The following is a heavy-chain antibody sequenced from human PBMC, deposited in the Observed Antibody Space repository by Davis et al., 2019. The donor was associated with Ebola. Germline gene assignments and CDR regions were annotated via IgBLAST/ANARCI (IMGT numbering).Heavy chain of an antibody. CDR2: INPSGGST. CDR3: ATAFDRRHYGSWFDP. CDR1: GYTFTNYY. V-gene: IGHV1-46*01. D-gene: IGHD4-17*01. Sequence: AASVKVSCKASGYTFTNYYMHWVRQAPGQGLEWMGIINPSGGSTSYAQKFQGRVTMTRDTSTSTVYMEVSSLTSEDTAVYYCATAFDRRHYGSWFDPWGQGTPVTVSS. J-gene: IGHJ5*02.